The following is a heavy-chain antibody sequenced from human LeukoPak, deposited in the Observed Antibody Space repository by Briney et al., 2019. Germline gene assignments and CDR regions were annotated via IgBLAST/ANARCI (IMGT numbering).Heavy chain of an antibody. CDR3: ARARTYDSSGPYYYYYGMDV. CDR2: TSSSGTYT. Sequence: GGSLRLSCAVSGFTFRNAGMNWVRQAPGKGLEWVASTSSSGTYTYHADSVKGRFTISRDDAKNSLYLQMNSLRAEDTAVYYCARARTYDSSGPYYYYYGMDVWGQGTTVTVSS. CDR1: GFTFRNAG. V-gene: IGHV3-21*01. D-gene: IGHD3-22*01. J-gene: IGHJ6*02.